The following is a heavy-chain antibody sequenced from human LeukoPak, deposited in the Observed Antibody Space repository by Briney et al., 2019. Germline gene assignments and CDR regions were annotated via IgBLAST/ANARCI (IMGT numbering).Heavy chain of an antibody. V-gene: IGHV4-39*01. J-gene: IGHJ4*02. CDR1: GGSISSSSYY. CDR2: IYYSGST. CDR3: ARTYGFTYYYGSGSHFDY. D-gene: IGHD3-10*01. Sequence: SETLSLTCTVSGGSISSSSYYWGWIRQPPGKGLEWIGNIYYSGSTYYNPSLKSRVTISVDTPKNQLSLKLSSVTAADTAVYYCARTYGFTYYYGSGSHFDYWGQGTLVTVSS.